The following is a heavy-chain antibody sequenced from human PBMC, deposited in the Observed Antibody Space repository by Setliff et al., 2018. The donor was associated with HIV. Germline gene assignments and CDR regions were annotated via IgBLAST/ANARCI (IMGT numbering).Heavy chain of an antibody. Sequence: GASVKVSCKASGYSFTNYAMHWVRQAPGQRLEWMGWINVGNDNTKYSQTLQGRVTIARDTSAGTAYMELSSLRSEDTAVYYCARGHSSSAYDAFDIWGQGTMVTASS. CDR2: INVGNDNT. J-gene: IGHJ3*02. V-gene: IGHV1-3*01. D-gene: IGHD6-6*01. CDR3: ARGHSSSAYDAFDI. CDR1: GYSFTNYA.